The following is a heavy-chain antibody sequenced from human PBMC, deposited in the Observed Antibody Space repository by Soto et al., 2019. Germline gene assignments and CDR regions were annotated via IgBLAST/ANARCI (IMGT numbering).Heavy chain of an antibody. D-gene: IGHD2-2*01. CDR3: AKDRYCSSTSCYSYYYYYGMDV. V-gene: IGHV3-30*18. J-gene: IGHJ6*02. CDR2: ISYDGSNK. CDR1: GFTFSSYG. Sequence: QVQLVESGGGVVQPGRSLRLSCAASGFTFSSYGMHWVRQAPGKGLEWVAVISYDGSNKYYADSVKGRFTISRDNSKNTLYLQMNSLRAEDTAVYYCAKDRYCSSTSCYSYYYYYGMDVWGQWTTVTASS.